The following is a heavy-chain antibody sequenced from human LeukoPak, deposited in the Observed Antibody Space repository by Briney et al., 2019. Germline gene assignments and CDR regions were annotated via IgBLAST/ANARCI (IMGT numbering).Heavy chain of an antibody. V-gene: IGHV3-53*01. CDR1: GFTVSSNY. CDR2: IYSGGST. Sequence: GGSLRPSCAASGFTVSSNYMSWVRQAPGKGLEWVSVIYSGGSTYYADSVKGRFTISRDNSKNTLYLQMNSLRAEDTAVYYCAREYRYSSSSEGYYYYMDVWGKGTTVTVSS. J-gene: IGHJ6*03. CDR3: AREYRYSSSSEGYYYYMDV. D-gene: IGHD6-6*01.